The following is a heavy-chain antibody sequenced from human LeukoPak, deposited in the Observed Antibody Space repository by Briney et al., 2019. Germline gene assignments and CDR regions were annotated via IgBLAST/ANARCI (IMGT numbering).Heavy chain of an antibody. J-gene: IGHJ5*02. CDR1: GGSFSGYY. CDR2: INHSGST. V-gene: IGHV4-34*01. Sequence: SSETLSLTCAAYGGSFSGYYWSWIRQPPGKGLEWIGEINHSGSTNYNPSLKSRVTISVDTSKNQFSLKLSSVTAADTAVYYCARIWEGFDPWGQGTLVTVSS. D-gene: IGHD1-26*01. CDR3: ARIWEGFDP.